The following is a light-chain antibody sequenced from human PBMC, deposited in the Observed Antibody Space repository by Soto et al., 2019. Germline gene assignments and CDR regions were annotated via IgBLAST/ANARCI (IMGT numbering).Light chain of an antibody. CDR3: QHYGVSRT. Sequence: EVVLTQSPDTLSLSPGARATLSCRASQSVSNTYLAWYQQRPGQAPRLLIYDASSRATGIPDRFSGSGSGTDFTLTISRLEPEDFAVYFCQHYGVSRTFGQGTKVEVK. CDR2: DAS. V-gene: IGKV3-20*01. J-gene: IGKJ1*01. CDR1: QSVSNTY.